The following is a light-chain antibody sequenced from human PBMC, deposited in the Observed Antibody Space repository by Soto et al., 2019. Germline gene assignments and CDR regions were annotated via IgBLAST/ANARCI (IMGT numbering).Light chain of an antibody. CDR2: RAS. V-gene: IGKV3-11*01. CDR1: QSVTGD. J-gene: IGKJ4*01. CDR3: QQRINWPLT. Sequence: IVMTQSPATLSVSPWESATLSCWASQSVTGDLAWYQQQPGQAPKLFLYRASTRATGIPARVSGSGSGTDVTRTISSLEPEDFAVYDCQQRINWPLTFGGGTKVDIK.